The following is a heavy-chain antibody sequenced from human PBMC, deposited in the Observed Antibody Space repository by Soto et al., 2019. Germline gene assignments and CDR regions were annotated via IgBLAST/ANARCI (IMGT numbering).Heavy chain of an antibody. CDR1: GFSFSTFP. V-gene: IGHV3-23*01. D-gene: IGHD4-17*01. CDR3: AKILSPVTSYYYGMDA. J-gene: IGHJ6*02. CDR2: ISGSGDKT. Sequence: GGSLRLSCAPSGFSFSTFPMVWAGQAPGKRLEAVSAISGSGDKTYYKDSVRGRFTISRDNSRNTVDLQMNSLRPEDTAVYYCAKILSPVTSYYYGMDAWGQGTTVTVSS.